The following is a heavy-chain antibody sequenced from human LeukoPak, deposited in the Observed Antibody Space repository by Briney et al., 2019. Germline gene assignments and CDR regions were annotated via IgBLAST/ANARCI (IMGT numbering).Heavy chain of an antibody. Sequence: SETLSLTCTISGGSISSYYWSWIRQPPGKGLEWMGYIYYTGSTNHNPSLKSRVTISVDTSKNQFSLKLSSVTAADTAVYYCARGSSSYTYYDILTGYYYDHYFDYWGQGTLVTVSS. J-gene: IGHJ4*02. CDR3: ARGSSSYTYYDILTGYYYDHYFDY. V-gene: IGHV4-59*01. CDR1: GGSISSYY. CDR2: IYYTGST. D-gene: IGHD3-9*01.